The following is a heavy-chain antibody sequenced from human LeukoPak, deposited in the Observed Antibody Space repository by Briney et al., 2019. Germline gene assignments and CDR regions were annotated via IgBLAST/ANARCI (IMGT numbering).Heavy chain of an antibody. J-gene: IGHJ4*02. CDR2: FYHNGNT. D-gene: IGHD4-17*01. CDR1: GDSISRSDSS. V-gene: IGHV4-30-2*01. CDR3: ARGSFGDYAYGLDY. Sequence: SQTLSLTCAVSGDSISRSDSSWSWIRQPPGKGLEWIGYFYHNGNTYYNPSLKSRVTISVDRSRNQFSLKLSSVTAADTAVYYCARGSFGDYAYGLDYWGQGTLVTVSS.